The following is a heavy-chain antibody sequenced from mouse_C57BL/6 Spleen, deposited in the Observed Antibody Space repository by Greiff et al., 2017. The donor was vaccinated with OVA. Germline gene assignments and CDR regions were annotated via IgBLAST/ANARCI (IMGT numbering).Heavy chain of an antibody. D-gene: IGHD2-5*01. V-gene: IGHV1-82*01. CDR1: GYAFSSSW. CDR2: IYPGDGDT. J-gene: IGHJ3*01. CDR3: ASDYSNYEAY. Sequence: QVQLQQSGPELVKPGASVKISCKASGYAFSSSWMNWVKQRPGKGLEWIGRIYPGDGDTNYNGKFKGKATLTADKSSSTAYMQLSSLTSEDSAVYFCASDYSNYEAYWGQGTLVTVSA.